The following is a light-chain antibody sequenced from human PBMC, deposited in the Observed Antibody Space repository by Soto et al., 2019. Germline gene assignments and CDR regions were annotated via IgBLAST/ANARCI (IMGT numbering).Light chain of an antibody. CDR1: SSDVGSYNR. CDR3: TSYTSSSTYV. Sequence: QSVLTQPPSVSGSPGQSVTISCTGTSSDVGSYNRVSWYQQPPGTAPQLMIYEVSNRPSGVPDRFSGSKSGNTASLTISGLQAEDEADYYCTSYTSSSTYVFGTGTNVTVL. V-gene: IGLV2-18*02. CDR2: EVS. J-gene: IGLJ1*01.